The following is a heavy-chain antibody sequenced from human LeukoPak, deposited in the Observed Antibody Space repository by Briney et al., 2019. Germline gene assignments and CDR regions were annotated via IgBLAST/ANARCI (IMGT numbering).Heavy chain of an antibody. D-gene: IGHD6-19*01. Sequence: GGSLRLSCAASGFTFSDYYMSWIRQAPGKGLEWVSSISSSSSYIYYADSVKGRLTISRDNAKNSLYLQMNSPRAEDTAVYYCARNTLYSSGSFDYWGQGTLVTVSS. V-gene: IGHV3-11*06. CDR1: GFTFSDYY. J-gene: IGHJ4*02. CDR3: ARNTLYSSGSFDY. CDR2: ISSSSSYI.